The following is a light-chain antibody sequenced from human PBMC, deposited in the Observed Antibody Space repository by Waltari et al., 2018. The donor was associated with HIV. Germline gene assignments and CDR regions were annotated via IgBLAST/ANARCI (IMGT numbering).Light chain of an antibody. CDR2: ANS. J-gene: IGLJ1*01. Sequence: QSVLTQAPSVSGAPGQRVTISCTGSSSNIGANFDVHWYQLLPGSSPKLLFFANSNRPSWVPDRFSGSKSGTSASLAITGLHPEDEAEYYCQSFDSSLNAYVFGTGTTVIVL. CDR1: SSNIGANFD. CDR3: QSFDSSLNAYV. V-gene: IGLV1-40*01.